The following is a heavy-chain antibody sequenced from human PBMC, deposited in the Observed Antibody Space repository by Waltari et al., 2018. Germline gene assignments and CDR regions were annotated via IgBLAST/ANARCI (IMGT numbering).Heavy chain of an antibody. D-gene: IGHD3-10*01. J-gene: IGHJ5*02. CDR2: MGTAGDT. V-gene: IGHV3-13*01. CDR1: GFTFSSYD. CDR3: ARGKWFGELYTNWFDP. Sequence: EVQLVESGGGLVQPGGSLRLSCAASGFTFSSYDMHWVRQATGKGLEWVSAMGTAGDTYYPGSVKGRFTISRENAKNSLYLQMNSLRAGDTAVYYCARGKWFGELYTNWFDPWGQGTLVTVSS.